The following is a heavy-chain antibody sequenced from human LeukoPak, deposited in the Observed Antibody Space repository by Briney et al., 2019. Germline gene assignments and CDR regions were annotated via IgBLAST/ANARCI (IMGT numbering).Heavy chain of an antibody. CDR3: AKDMDSSGYVVGY. Sequence: GGSLRLSCAASGFTFSSYGMSWVRQAPGKGLEWVSAIRGSGGSTYYADSVKGRFTIPRDNSKNTLYLQMNSLRAEDTAVYYCAKDMDSSGYVVGYWGQGTLVTVSS. V-gene: IGHV3-23*01. D-gene: IGHD3-22*01. CDR2: IRGSGGST. CDR1: GFTFSSYG. J-gene: IGHJ4*02.